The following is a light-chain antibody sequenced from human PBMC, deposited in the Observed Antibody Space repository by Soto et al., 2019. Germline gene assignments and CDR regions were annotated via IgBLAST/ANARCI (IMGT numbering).Light chain of an antibody. CDR2: GNS. V-gene: IGLV1-40*01. CDR1: SSNIGAGYD. CDR3: QSYDSSLSGWV. J-gene: IGLJ3*02. Sequence: QSVLTQPPSVSGAPGQRVTISCTGSSSNIGAGYDVHWYQQLPGTAPKLLIYGNSNRPSGVPDRFSGSKSGTSASLAIPGLQDEDEADYYCQSYDSSLSGWVFGGGTQLTVL.